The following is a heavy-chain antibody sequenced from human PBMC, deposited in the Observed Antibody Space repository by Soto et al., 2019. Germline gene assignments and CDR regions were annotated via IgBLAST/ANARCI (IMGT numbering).Heavy chain of an antibody. D-gene: IGHD2-2*01. CDR3: ARTLVVPAAMSTDYYYMDV. V-gene: IGHV4-59*01. J-gene: IGHJ6*03. CDR1: GGSISSYY. Sequence: SETLSLTCTVSGGSISSYYWSWIRQPPGKGLEWIGYIYYSGSTNYNPSLKSRVTISVDTSKNQFSLKLSSVTAADTDVYYCARTLVVPAAMSTDYYYMDVWGKGTTVTVSS. CDR2: IYYSGST.